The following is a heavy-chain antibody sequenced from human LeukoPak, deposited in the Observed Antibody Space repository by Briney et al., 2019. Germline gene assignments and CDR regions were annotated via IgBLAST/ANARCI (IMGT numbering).Heavy chain of an antibody. CDR3: ARASSRYDSSGYYSH. D-gene: IGHD3-22*01. CDR1: GFTFSSYD. V-gene: IGHV3-13*01. Sequence: AGGSLRLSCAASGFTFSSYDMHWVRQATGKGPEWVSAIGTAGDTYYPGSVKGRFTISRENAKNSLYLQMNSLRAGDTAVYYCARASSRYDSSGYYSHWGQGTLVTVSS. J-gene: IGHJ4*02. CDR2: IGTAGDT.